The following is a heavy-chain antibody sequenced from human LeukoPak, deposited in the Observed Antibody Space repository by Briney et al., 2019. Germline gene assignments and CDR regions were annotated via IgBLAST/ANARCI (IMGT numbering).Heavy chain of an antibody. CDR2: ISYDGSNK. CDR1: GFTFTNYA. V-gene: IGHV3-30-3*01. CDR3: ARDVRYCTSTSCYTLFDY. D-gene: IGHD2-2*02. Sequence: GGSLRLSCAASGFTFTNYAMHWVRQAPGKGLEWVAVISYDGSNKSYGDSVKGRFTISRDDARNTVYLQMNSLSAEDTAVYYCARDVRYCTSTSCYTLFDYWGQGTLVTVSS. J-gene: IGHJ4*02.